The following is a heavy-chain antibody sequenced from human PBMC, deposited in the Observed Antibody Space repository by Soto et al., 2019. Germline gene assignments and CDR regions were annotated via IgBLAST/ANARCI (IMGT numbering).Heavy chain of an antibody. CDR2: ISTSSSYI. CDR3: ACPSVAARPYYYYGMDV. J-gene: IGHJ6*01. D-gene: IGHD6-6*01. Sequence: GLSLRHSCAASALTLRSHRLTWVRQAPGKELEWVSSISTSSSYIYYADSVKGGFTIYRDNAKNTLYLQMISLRAEDTAVYYSACPSVAARPYYYYGMDVWGQGTKVTVSS. CDR1: ALTLRSHR. V-gene: IGHV3-21*01.